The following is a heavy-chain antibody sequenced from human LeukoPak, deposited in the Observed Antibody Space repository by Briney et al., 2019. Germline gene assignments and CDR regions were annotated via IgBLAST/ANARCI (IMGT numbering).Heavy chain of an antibody. CDR2: IDGETGNT. CDR1: GYTFIHYW. D-gene: IGHD4-17*01. J-gene: IGHJ6*03. Sequence: ASVKVSCKASGYTFIHYWMHWVRQVRGQGLEWMGFIDGETGNTRYAQKLQGRVTMTTDTSTSTAYMGLRSLRSDDTAVYYCAKTTVTSEEYFYYYMDVWGKGTTVTVSS. V-gene: IGHV1-18*04. CDR3: AKTTVTSEEYFYYYMDV.